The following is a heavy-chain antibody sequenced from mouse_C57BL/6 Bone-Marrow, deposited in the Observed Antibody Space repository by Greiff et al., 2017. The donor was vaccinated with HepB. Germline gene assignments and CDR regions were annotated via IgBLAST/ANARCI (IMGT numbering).Heavy chain of an antibody. D-gene: IGHD1-1*01. Sequence: VQLQQSGAELMKPGASVKLSCKATGYTFTGYWIEWVKQRPGQGLEWIGEILPGSGSTNYNEKVKGKATFTADTSSNTAYMQLSSLTTEDSAIYDCARGLAYGSSYRFAYWGQGTLVTVSA. CDR1: GYTFTGYW. CDR3: ARGLAYGSSYRFAY. CDR2: ILPGSGST. J-gene: IGHJ3*01. V-gene: IGHV1-9*01.